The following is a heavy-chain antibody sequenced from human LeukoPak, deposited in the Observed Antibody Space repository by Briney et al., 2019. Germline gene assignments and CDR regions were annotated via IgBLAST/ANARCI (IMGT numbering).Heavy chain of an antibody. Sequence: GASVTVSCKASGYTFTGYYMHWVRQAPGQGLEWMGWINPNSGGTNYAQKFQGWVTMTRDTSISTAYMELSRLRSDDTAVYYCARDDSSSWYAFRFWGQGTLVTVSS. V-gene: IGHV1-2*04. CDR1: GYTFTGYY. D-gene: IGHD6-13*01. J-gene: IGHJ4*02. CDR2: INPNSGGT. CDR3: ARDDSSSWYAFRF.